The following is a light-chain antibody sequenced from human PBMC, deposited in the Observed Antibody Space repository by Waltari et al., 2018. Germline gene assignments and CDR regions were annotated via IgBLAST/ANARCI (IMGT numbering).Light chain of an antibody. V-gene: IGLV2-8*01. J-gene: IGLJ1*01. CDR2: EVT. Sequence: QSVLTQPPSATGPPGQSVTISSTGTNSDVGAYNHFPWYQQHPAKVPKLLIYEVTQRPSGVPDRFSGSKSGNTASLTVSGLQADDEADYYCSSYANNNHFVFGTGTKVTVL. CDR1: NSDVGAYNH. CDR3: SSYANNNHFV.